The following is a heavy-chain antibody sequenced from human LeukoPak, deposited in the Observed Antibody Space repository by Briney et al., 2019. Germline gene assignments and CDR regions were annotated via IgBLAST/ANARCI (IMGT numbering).Heavy chain of an antibody. Sequence: SETLSLTCAVSGGSISSGGYSWSWIRQPPGKGLEWIGYIYHSGSTYYNPSLKSRVTISVDRSKNQFSLKLSSVTAADTAVYYCARDFPGGYYYYGMDVWGQGTTVTVSS. CDR1: GGSISSGGYS. D-gene: IGHD3-10*01. J-gene: IGHJ6*02. CDR2: IYHSGST. CDR3: ARDFPGGYYYYGMDV. V-gene: IGHV4-30-2*01.